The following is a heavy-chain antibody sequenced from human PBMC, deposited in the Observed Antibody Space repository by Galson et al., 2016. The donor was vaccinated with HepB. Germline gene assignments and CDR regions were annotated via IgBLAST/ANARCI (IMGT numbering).Heavy chain of an antibody. Sequence: SWVRQTPGRGLEWVSGITGSGATTHYADSVKGRFTISRDNSKSTLYLYMNSLRAGDTAVYYCGKHGGFDYWGQGALVTVSS. J-gene: IGHJ4*02. V-gene: IGHV3-23*01. CDR3: GKHGGFDY. D-gene: IGHD3-16*01. CDR2: ITGSGATT.